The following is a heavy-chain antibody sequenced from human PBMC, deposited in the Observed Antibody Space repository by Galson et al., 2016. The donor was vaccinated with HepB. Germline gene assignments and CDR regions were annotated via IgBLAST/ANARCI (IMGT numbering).Heavy chain of an antibody. CDR2: ISGFNGNT. D-gene: IGHD3-9*01. CDR1: GYTFSSIG. V-gene: IGHV1-18*01. J-gene: IGHJ6*02. Sequence: SVKVSCKASGYTFSSIGISWLRQAPGQGLEWMGWISGFNGNTNYAQKVQGRVTMTTDTSTGTAYMELRSLRSDDTAIYFCARANLDWLSRYYYFGMDVWGQGTTVTVSS. CDR3: ARANLDWLSRYYYFGMDV.